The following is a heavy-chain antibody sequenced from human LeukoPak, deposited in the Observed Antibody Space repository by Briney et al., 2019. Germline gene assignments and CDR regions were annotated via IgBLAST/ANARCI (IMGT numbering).Heavy chain of an antibody. CDR1: GFTFTKYA. J-gene: IGHJ4*02. D-gene: IGHD2-2*01. CDR3: AKDRSPRVGCSSTSCSRGEFDY. Sequence: GGSLRLSCAASGFTFTKYAMTWVRQAPGKGLEWVSVITGSGDVTYYADSVKGRFTISRDNSKNTLYLQMNSLRAEDTAVYYCAKDRSPRVGCSSTSCSRGEFDYWGQGTLVTVSS. V-gene: IGHV3-23*01. CDR2: ITGSGDVT.